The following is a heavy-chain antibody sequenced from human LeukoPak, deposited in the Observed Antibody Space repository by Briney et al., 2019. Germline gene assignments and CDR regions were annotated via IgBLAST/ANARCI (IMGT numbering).Heavy chain of an antibody. V-gene: IGHV4-39*01. Sequence: SETLSLTCTVSGGSISSSSYYWGWIRQPPGKGLEWIGSIYYSGSTYYNPSLKSRVTISVDTSKNQFSLKLSSVTAADTAVYYCARQVVVGATRRAIDDWSQGSLVTVSS. J-gene: IGHJ4*02. CDR1: GGSISSSSYY. D-gene: IGHD2-15*01. CDR2: IYYSGST. CDR3: ARQVVVGATRRAIDD.